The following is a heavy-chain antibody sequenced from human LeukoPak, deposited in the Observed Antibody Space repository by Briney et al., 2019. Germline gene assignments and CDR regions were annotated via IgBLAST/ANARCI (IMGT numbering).Heavy chain of an antibody. CDR2: MSSDGSIK. V-gene: IGHV3-30-3*01. J-gene: IGHJ4*02. CDR3: ARDLVSGAPDYFDS. Sequence: GGSLRLSCAASGFTFISYDIHWVGQAPGKGLQWVAVMSSDGSIKIYTDSVKGRFTISRDNSKNTLYLEMNSLRVDDTAVYYCARDLVSGAPDYFDSWGQGTLVTVSS. D-gene: IGHD1-26*01. CDR1: GFTFISYD.